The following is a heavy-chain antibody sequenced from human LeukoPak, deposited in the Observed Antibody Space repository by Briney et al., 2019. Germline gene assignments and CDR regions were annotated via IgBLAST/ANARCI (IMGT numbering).Heavy chain of an antibody. J-gene: IGHJ6*03. CDR3: ARRGPYGSGSQPHYYYYYMDV. Sequence: TSETLSLTCTVSGYSVSSGYFWGWLRQPPGRGLEWIGNIYYSGSTYYNPSLKSRVTISLDTSKNQFSLKLSSVTAADTAVYYCARRGPYGSGSQPHYYYYYMDVWGKGTTVTISS. V-gene: IGHV4-38-2*02. D-gene: IGHD3-10*01. CDR2: IYYSGST. CDR1: GYSVSSGYF.